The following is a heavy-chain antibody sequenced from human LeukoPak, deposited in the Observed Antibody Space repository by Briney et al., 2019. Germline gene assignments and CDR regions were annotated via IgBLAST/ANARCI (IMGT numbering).Heavy chain of an antibody. Sequence: GGSLRLSCAASGFTFSSYAMSWVRQAPGKGLEWVSAISGSGGSTYYADSVKGRFTISRDNSKNTLYLQMNSLRAEDTAVYYCAKDPRIVGATNPAPRWGQGTLVTVSS. CDR1: GFTFSSYA. J-gene: IGHJ4*02. CDR3: AKDPRIVGATNPAPR. CDR2: ISGSGGST. D-gene: IGHD1-26*01. V-gene: IGHV3-23*01.